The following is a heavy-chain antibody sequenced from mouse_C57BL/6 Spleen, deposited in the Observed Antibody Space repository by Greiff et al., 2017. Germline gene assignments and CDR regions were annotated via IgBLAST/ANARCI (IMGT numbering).Heavy chain of an antibody. J-gene: IGHJ2*01. CDR1: GFTFTDYY. V-gene: IGHV7-3*01. D-gene: IGHD4-1*01. CDR3: ARYRTGPYYFDY. CDR2: IRNKANGYTT. Sequence: EVKLVESGGGLVQPGGSLSLSCAASGFTFTDYYMSWVRQPPGKALEWLGFIRNKANGYTTEYSASVKGRFTISSDNSQSILYLQMNALRAEDSATYYCARYRTGPYYFDYWGQGTTLTVSS.